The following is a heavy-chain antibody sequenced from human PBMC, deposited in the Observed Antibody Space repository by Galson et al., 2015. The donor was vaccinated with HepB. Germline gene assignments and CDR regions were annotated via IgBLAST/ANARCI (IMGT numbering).Heavy chain of an antibody. CDR2: IKSKTEGGTT. V-gene: IGHV3-15*01. CDR3: TTVTVTVQNYYYQYGMDL. J-gene: IGHJ6*02. Sequence: SLRLSCAASGFTFSDYWMTWVRQAPGKGLEWVGRIKSKTEGGTTDYAAPVKGRFSISRDDSKGTLYLQMNSLKTEDTAVYYCTTVTVTVQNYYYQYGMDLWGQGTTVTVPS. CDR1: GFTFSDYW. D-gene: IGHD4-17*01.